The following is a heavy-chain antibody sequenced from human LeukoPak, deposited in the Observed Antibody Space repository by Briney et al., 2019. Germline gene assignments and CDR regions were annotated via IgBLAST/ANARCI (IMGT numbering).Heavy chain of an antibody. CDR1: GFSFISHG. Sequence: PGGSLRLSCAASGFSFISHGMNWVRQAPGKGLEWVSYITGSSSTIYYADSVKGRFTISRENGKNSLYLQMNSLRVEDTGVYYWARGWELDYWGQGALVTVSS. D-gene: IGHD1-1*01. CDR2: ITGSSSTI. V-gene: IGHV3-48*04. CDR3: ARGWELDY. J-gene: IGHJ4*02.